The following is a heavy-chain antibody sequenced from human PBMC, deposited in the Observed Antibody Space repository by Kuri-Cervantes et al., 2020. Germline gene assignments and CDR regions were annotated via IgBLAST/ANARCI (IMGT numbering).Heavy chain of an antibody. D-gene: IGHD5-18*01. CDR3: ARDTRGSIQLWLGYYYYYGMDV. CDR2: ISYDGSNK. J-gene: IGHJ6*02. CDR1: GFTFSSYA. V-gene: IGHV3-30-3*01. Sequence: GGSLRLSCAASGFTFSSYAMHWVRQAPGKGLEWVAVISYDGSNKYYADSVKGRFTISRDNSKNTLYLQMNSLGAEDTAVYYCARDTRGSIQLWLGYYYYYGMDVWGQGTTVTVSS.